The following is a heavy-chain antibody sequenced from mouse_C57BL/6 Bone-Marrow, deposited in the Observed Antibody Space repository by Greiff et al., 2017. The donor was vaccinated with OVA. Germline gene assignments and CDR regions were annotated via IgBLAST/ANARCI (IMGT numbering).Heavy chain of an antibody. D-gene: IGHD1-1*01. CDR1: GFNIKDYY. CDR2: IDPEVGET. Sequence: EVQLQQSGAELVKPGASVKLSCTASGFNIKDYYMHWVKQRTEQGLEWIGRIDPEVGETKYAPKFQGKATITADTSSNTAYLQLSSLASEDTAVYYGAYYYYGRRYFDYWGQGTTLTVSS. CDR3: AYYYYGRRYFDY. J-gene: IGHJ2*01. V-gene: IGHV14-2*01.